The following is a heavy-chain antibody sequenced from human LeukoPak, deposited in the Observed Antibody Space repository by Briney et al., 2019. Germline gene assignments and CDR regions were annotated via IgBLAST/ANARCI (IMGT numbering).Heavy chain of an antibody. V-gene: IGHV4-59*01. D-gene: IGHD3-10*01. J-gene: IGHJ4*02. CDR3: ARINPYHGSGSWDDFDY. CDR1: GGSISSYY. Sequence: SETLSLTCTVSGGSISSYYWSWIRQPPGKGLEWIGYIYYSGSTNYNPSLKSRVTISVDTSKNQFSLKLSSVTAADTAVYYCARINPYHGSGSWDDFDYWGQGTLVTVSS. CDR2: IYYSGST.